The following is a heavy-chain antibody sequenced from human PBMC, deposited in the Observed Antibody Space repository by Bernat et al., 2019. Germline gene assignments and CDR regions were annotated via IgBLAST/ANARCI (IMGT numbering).Heavy chain of an antibody. D-gene: IGHD7-27*01. V-gene: IGHV1-46*03. J-gene: IGHJ3*02. CDR1: GYTFTSYY. Sequence: QVQLVQSGAEVKKPGASVKVSCKASGYTFTSYYMHWVRQAPGQGLEWMGIINPSGGSTSYAQKFQGRVTMTRDTSTSTVYMELSSLRSEDTAVYYCARGGERAGDEEAFDIWGQGTMVTVSS. CDR2: INPSGGST. CDR3: ARGGERAGDEEAFDI.